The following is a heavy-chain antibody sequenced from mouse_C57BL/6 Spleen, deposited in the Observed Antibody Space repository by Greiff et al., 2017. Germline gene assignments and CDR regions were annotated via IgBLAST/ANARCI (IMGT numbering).Heavy chain of an antibody. J-gene: IGHJ2*01. CDR2: INPNNGGT. Sequence: VQLQQSGPELVKPGASVKMSCKASGYTFTDYNMHWVKQRHGKSLEWIGYINPNNGGTSYNQKFKGKATLTVNKSSSTAYMELRSLTSEDSAVYYCARSPNSTYYFDYWGQGTTRTVSS. CDR1: GYTFTDYN. D-gene: IGHD5-1*01. CDR3: ARSPNSTYYFDY. V-gene: IGHV1-22*01.